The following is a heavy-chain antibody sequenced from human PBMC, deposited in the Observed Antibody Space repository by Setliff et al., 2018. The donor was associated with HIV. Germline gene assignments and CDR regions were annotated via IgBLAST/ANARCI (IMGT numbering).Heavy chain of an antibody. J-gene: IGHJ5*02. CDR3: ARGTAPRPASVLEFLEWLFPNWFDP. V-gene: IGHV1-18*01. Sequence: ASVKVSCKASGYNFTDYDINWVRQATGQGLEWMGWMNPNNDNANYVQELQGRVTTTTDTSTSTAYMELSSLRSGDTAVYYCARGTAPRPASVLEFLEWLFPNWFDPWGQGTLVTVSS. CDR1: GYNFTDYD. D-gene: IGHD3-3*02. CDR2: MNPNNDNA.